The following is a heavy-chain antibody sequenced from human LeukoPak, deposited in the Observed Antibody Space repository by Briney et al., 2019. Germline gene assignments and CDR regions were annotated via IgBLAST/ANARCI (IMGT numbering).Heavy chain of an antibody. J-gene: IGHJ6*02. CDR2: ISAYNGNT. Sequence: ASVKVSCKASGYTFTSYGISWVRQAPGQGLEWMGWISAYNGNTNYAQKLQGRVTMTTDTSTSTAYMELRSLRSDDTAVYYCARDAMVLGIYYYYGMDVWGQGTTVTVSS. D-gene: IGHD3-10*01. CDR1: GYTFTSYG. CDR3: ARDAMVLGIYYYYGMDV. V-gene: IGHV1-18*01.